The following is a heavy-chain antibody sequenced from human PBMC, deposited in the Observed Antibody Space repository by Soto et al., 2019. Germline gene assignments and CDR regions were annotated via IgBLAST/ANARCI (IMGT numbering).Heavy chain of an antibody. CDR3: ARTNSNGFYSDY. J-gene: IGHJ4*02. Sequence: QVQLVESGGGVVQPGRSLRLSCAASGFTFSSYGMHWVRQAPGKGLEWVAVIWYDGSNKYYADSVKGRFTISRDNSKNTLYLQMNRLKAEDTAVYYCARTNSNGFYSDYWGQGTLVTVSS. CDR2: IWYDGSNK. D-gene: IGHD6-19*01. CDR1: GFTFSSYG. V-gene: IGHV3-33*01.